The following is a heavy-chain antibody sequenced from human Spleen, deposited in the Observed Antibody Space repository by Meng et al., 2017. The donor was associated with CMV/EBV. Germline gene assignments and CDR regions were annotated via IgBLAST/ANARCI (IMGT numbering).Heavy chain of an antibody. J-gene: IGHJ4*02. V-gene: IGHV3-30-3*01. Sequence: ASGSTFSSYAMHWVRRAPGKELEWVAVISYDGSNKYYADSVKGRFTISRDNSKNTLYLQMNSLRAEDTAVYYCARGGRDGYNYGDYWGQGTLVTVSS. CDR3: ARGGRDGYNYGDY. CDR2: ISYDGSNK. D-gene: IGHD5-24*01. CDR1: GSTFSSYA.